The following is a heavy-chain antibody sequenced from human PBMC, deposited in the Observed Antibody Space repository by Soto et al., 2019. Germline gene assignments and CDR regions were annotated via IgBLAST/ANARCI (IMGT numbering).Heavy chain of an antibody. D-gene: IGHD6-13*01. CDR2: IIPIFGTA. CDR3: ASPVRSSYKSNFDY. J-gene: IGHJ4*02. CDR1: GGTFSSYA. V-gene: IGHV1-69*13. Sequence: SVKVSCKASGGTFSSYAISWVRQAPGQGLEWMGGIIPIFGTANYAQKFQGRVTITADESTSTAYMELSSLRSEDTAVYYCASPVRSSYKSNFDYWGQGTLVTVSS.